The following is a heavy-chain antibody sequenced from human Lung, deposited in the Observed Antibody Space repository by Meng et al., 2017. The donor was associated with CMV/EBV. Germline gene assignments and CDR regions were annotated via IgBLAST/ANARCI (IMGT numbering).Heavy chain of an antibody. CDR3: ARTRIEVEPDGRKIKYYNYGMDF. CDR1: GYDFRSFP. D-gene: IGHD2-2*01. V-gene: IGHV1-18*04. Sequence: SVXVSXKASGYDFRSFPITWVRQASGQGLEWMGWISVYNGAANYGQKFQGRVTMTTDQATTTAYMELRSLSSDDTAVYYCARTRIEVEPDGRKIKYYNYGMDFXGDGXTVTVSS. CDR2: ISVYNGAA. J-gene: IGHJ6*04.